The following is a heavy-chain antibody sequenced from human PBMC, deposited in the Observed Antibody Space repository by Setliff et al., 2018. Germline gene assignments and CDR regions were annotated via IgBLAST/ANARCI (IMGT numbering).Heavy chain of an antibody. CDR3: ANYEQRPRNLDY. D-gene: IGHD6-25*01. CDR2: ISNSGGEI. Sequence: LRLSCAASGFTFNNYFTIWVRQAPGKGLEWVSSISNSGGEIHYADSVKGRFTISRDNPRSTLYLQMNSLRAEDTALYYCANYEQRPRNLDYWGQGTLVTVPQ. V-gene: IGHV3-23*01. J-gene: IGHJ4*02. CDR1: GFTFNNYF.